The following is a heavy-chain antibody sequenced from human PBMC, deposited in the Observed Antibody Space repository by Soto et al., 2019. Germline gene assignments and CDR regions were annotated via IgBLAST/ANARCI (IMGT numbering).Heavy chain of an antibody. CDR3: AKDRYGSSGYYNYFDY. CDR1: GFTFSSYG. V-gene: IGHV3-30*18. CDR2: ISYDGSNK. D-gene: IGHD3-22*01. Sequence: GGSLRLSCAASGFTFSSYGMHWVRQAPGKGLEWVAVISYDGSNKYYADSVKGRFTISRDNSKNTLYLQMNSLRAEDTAVYYCAKDRYGSSGYYNYFDYWGQGTLVTVSS. J-gene: IGHJ4*02.